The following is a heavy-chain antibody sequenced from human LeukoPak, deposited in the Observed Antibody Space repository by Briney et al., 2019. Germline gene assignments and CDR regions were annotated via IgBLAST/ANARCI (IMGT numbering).Heavy chain of an antibody. Sequence: SETLSLTCIVSYGSISSYYWSWIRQPPGKGLEWIGQIYSSGITNYSPSLKSRVTISVDTSKNQFSLKLTSVTAADTAVYFCARSGGFGSDYWGQGTLVTISS. CDR2: IYSSGIT. CDR1: YGSISSYY. V-gene: IGHV4-59*01. CDR3: ARSGGFGSDY. J-gene: IGHJ4*02. D-gene: IGHD6-25*01.